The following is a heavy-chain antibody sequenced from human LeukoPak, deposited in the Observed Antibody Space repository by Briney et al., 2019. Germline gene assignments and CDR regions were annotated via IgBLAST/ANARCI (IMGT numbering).Heavy chain of an antibody. CDR1: GFTFSSYW. V-gene: IGHV3-74*01. CDR2: INSDGINT. CDR3: AKDGDDYVGYFDY. J-gene: IGHJ4*02. D-gene: IGHD4-17*01. Sequence: GGFLRLSCAASGFTFSSYWMHWVRQAPGKGLVWVSRINSDGINTSYADSVKGRFTISRDNAKNTLYLQMNSLRAEDTAVYYCAKDGDDYVGYFDYWGQGTLVTVSS.